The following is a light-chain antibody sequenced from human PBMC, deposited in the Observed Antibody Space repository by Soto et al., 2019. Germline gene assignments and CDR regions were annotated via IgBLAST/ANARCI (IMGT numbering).Light chain of an antibody. CDR2: AAS. CDR3: QQAHSFPIT. J-gene: IGKJ5*01. Sequence: DIQMTQSPSSVSASVGDRVTITCRASQDISNWLAWYQQKPGKAPKLLIYAASSLQSGVPSRFSVSRSGTDFTLTISSLQPEDFATYFCQQAHSFPITFGQGTRLEIK. CDR1: QDISNW. V-gene: IGKV1-12*01.